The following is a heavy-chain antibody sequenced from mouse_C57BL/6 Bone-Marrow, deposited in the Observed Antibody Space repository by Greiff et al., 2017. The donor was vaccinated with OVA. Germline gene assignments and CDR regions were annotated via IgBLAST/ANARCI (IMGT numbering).Heavy chain of an antibody. J-gene: IGHJ3*01. D-gene: IGHD4-1*01. Sequence: EVQLVESGGGLVQPKGSLKLSCAASGFSFNTYAMNWVRQAPGKGLEWVARIRSKSNNYATYYADSVKDRFTISRDDSESMLYLQMNNLKTEDTAMYYCVRHLGLDRFAYWGQGTLVTVSA. V-gene: IGHV10-1*01. CDR2: IRSKSNNYAT. CDR1: GFSFNTYA. CDR3: VRHLGLDRFAY.